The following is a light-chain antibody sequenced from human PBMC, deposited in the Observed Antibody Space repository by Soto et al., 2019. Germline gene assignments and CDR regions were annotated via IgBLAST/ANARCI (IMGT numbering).Light chain of an antibody. J-gene: IGLJ3*02. Sequence: QLVLTQSPSASASLGASVKLTCTLRSGHSTYAIAWHQQQPEKGPRYLMNLNSDGSHIKGDGIPDRFSASSSGAERYLTISSLQSEDEADYYCQTWGTGIQVFGGGTKVTVL. V-gene: IGLV4-69*01. CDR1: SGHSTYA. CDR2: LNSDGSH. CDR3: QTWGTGIQV.